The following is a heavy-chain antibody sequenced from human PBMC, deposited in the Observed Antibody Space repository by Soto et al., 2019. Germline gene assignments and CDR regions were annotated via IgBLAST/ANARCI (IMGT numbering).Heavy chain of an antibody. CDR1: GGSISSRSYY. CDR3: ARPGGSGSANYYYYGMDV. CDR2: IYYSGST. Sequence: SETLSLTCTVSGGSISSRSYYWGWIRQPPGKGLEWIGSIYYSGSTYYNPSLKSRVTISVDTSKNQFSLKLSSVTAADTAVYYCARPGGSGSANYYYYGMDVWGQGTTVT. D-gene: IGHD3-10*01. V-gene: IGHV4-39*01. J-gene: IGHJ6*02.